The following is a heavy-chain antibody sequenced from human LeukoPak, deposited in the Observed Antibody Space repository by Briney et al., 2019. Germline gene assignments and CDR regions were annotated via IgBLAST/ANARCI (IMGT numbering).Heavy chain of an antibody. CDR3: ARLAAAGTKIDY. D-gene: IGHD6-13*01. Sequence: PSETLSLTCTVSGGSISSSSYYRGWIRQPPGKGLEWIGSIYYSGSTYYNPSLKSRVTISVDTSKNQFSLKLSSVTAADTAVYYCARLAAAGTKIDYWGQGTLVTVSS. V-gene: IGHV4-39*07. CDR1: GGSISSSSYY. J-gene: IGHJ4*02. CDR2: IYYSGST.